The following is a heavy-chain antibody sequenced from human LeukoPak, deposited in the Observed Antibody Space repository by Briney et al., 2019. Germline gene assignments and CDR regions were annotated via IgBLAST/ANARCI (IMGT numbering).Heavy chain of an antibody. J-gene: IGHJ4*02. CDR2: IIDSGST. CDR1: GGSISSGYW. Sequence: SGTLSLTCAVSGGSISSGYWWSWVRQPPMKGLEWIGEIIDSGSTNYNPSLKGRITISLDKTKNQFSLNVNSVTAADTAVYYCATYGPTSGGYTFEYWGQGILVTLSS. CDR3: ATYGPTSGGYTFEY. V-gene: IGHV4-4*02. D-gene: IGHD2-15*01.